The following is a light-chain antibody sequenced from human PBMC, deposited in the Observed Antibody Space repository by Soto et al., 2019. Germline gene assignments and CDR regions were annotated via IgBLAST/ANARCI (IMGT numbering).Light chain of an antibody. J-gene: IGLJ1*01. CDR1: SSDVGGYNY. V-gene: IGLV2-14*01. Sequence: QSVLTQPASVSGSPGQSITISCTGTSSDVGGYNYVAWYQQHPGKAPKLMIYDVSNRPSGVSNRFSGSKSGNTASLTISGLQAEYEADYKSSSYTCTSTLHVFGTVTKV. CDR2: DVS. CDR3: SSYTCTSTLHV.